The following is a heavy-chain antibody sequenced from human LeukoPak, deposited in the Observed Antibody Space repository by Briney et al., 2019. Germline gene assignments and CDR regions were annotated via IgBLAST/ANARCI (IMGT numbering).Heavy chain of an antibody. Sequence: SETLSLTCAVYGGSFSGYYWSWIRQPPGKGLEWIGEINHSGSTNYNPSLKSRVTISVDRSKNQFSLKLSSVTAVDTAVYYCARSRRRFNWFDPWGQGTLVTVSS. J-gene: IGHJ5*02. D-gene: IGHD3-16*01. CDR2: INHSGST. V-gene: IGHV4-34*01. CDR1: GGSFSGYY. CDR3: ARSRRRFNWFDP.